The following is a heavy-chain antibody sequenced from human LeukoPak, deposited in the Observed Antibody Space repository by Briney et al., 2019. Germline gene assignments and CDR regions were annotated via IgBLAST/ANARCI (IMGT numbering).Heavy chain of an antibody. J-gene: IGHJ5*02. CDR1: GFTFSTYA. Sequence: GGSLRLSCAASGFTFSTYAMSWVRPAPGKGLEWVSAISGSGGSTYYADSLKGRFTISRDNSKNTLYLQMNSLRAEDTAVYYCAKDQQTIYGSGSWFDPWGQGTLVTVS. CDR3: AKDQQTIYGSGSWFDP. CDR2: ISGSGGST. D-gene: IGHD3-10*01. V-gene: IGHV3-23*01.